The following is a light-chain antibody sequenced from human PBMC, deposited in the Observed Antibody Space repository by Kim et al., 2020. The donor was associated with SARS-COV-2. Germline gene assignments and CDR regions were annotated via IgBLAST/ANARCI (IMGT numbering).Light chain of an antibody. CDR3: QSYDTGLSGII. V-gene: IGLV1-40*03. CDR2: NDY. J-gene: IGLJ2*01. Sequence: VTLSFDGVQSNSGADYEVHWYQQFPGTAPKLLIYNDYNRPSGFPDRFSGSRSGASASLAITGLQAEDEADYYCQSYDTGLSGIIFGGGTKLTVL. CDR1: QSNSGADYE.